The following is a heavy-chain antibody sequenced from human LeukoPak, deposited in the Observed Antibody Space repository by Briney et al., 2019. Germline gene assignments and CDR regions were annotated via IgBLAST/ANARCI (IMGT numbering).Heavy chain of an antibody. Sequence: ASVTVSCKASGYTFTSYDINWVRQATGQGLEWMGWMNPNSGNTGYAQKFQGRVTMTRNTSISTAYMELSSLRSEDTAVYYCARGDEYLSWDWFDPWGQGTLVTVSS. CDR3: ARGDEYLSWDWFDP. CDR1: GYTFTSYD. V-gene: IGHV1-8*01. CDR2: MNPNSGNT. D-gene: IGHD6-6*01. J-gene: IGHJ5*02.